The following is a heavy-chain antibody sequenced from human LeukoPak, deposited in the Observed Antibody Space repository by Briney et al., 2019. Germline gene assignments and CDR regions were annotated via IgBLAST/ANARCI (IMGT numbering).Heavy chain of an antibody. D-gene: IGHD3-22*01. J-gene: IGHJ4*02. V-gene: IGHV3-74*01. CDR2: INSDGSRT. Sequence: QPGGSLRLSCAPSGFTSTSYWTHWVRHTPGKGLLWVSRINSDGSRTSYADSVKGRFTISRDNAKNTLYLQMNSLRAEDTAVYYCARDPDLSGYSFFDYWGQGTLVTVSS. CDR1: GFTSTSYW. CDR3: ARDPDLSGYSFFDY.